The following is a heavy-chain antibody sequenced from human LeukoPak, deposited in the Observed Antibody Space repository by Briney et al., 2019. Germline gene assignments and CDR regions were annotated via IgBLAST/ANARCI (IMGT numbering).Heavy chain of an antibody. D-gene: IGHD3-10*01. J-gene: IGHJ4*02. CDR1: AGSLSSYY. V-gene: IGHV4-59*01. CDR2: IYYSGST. CDR3: AGSLWFGDIPDPSYFDY. Sequence: SETLSLTCTIYAGSLSSYYWSWIRQPPGKGLEWIGYIYYSGSTNYNPSLKSRVTISVDTSKNQFSLKLSSVTAADTAVYYCAGSLWFGDIPDPSYFDYWGQGTLVTVSS.